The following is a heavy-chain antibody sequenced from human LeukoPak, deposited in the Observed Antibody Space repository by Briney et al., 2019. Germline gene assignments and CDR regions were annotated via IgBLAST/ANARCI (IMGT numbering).Heavy chain of an antibody. D-gene: IGHD5-18*01. CDR3: AREAMAQNYYYYYYGMDV. CDR2: ISAYNGNT. J-gene: IGHJ6*02. CDR1: GYTFTSYG. V-gene: IGHV1-18*01. Sequence: ASVKVSCKASGYTFTSYGISWVRQAPGQGLEWMGWISAYNGNTNYAQKLQGRVTMTTDTSTSTAYMELGSLRSDDTAVYYCAREAMAQNYYYYYYGMDVWGQGTTVTVSS.